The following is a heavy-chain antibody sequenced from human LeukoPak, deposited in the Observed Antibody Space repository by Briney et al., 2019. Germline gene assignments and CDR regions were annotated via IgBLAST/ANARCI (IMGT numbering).Heavy chain of an antibody. CDR2: INPNSGGT. Sequence: ASVNVSCKASGYTFLDYYIHWVRQAPGEGLEWMGWINPNSGGTNYAQKFQGSVTITRDTSISTAYMELTRLNSDDTAVYYCAKNMGYGDYWYFVLWGRGTLVTVSS. V-gene: IGHV1-2*02. J-gene: IGHJ2*01. CDR3: AKNMGYGDYWYFVL. CDR1: GYTFLDYY. D-gene: IGHD4-17*01.